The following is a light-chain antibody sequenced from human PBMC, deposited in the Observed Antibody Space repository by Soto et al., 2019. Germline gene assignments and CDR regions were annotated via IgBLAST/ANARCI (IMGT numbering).Light chain of an antibody. CDR1: QSVRNNY. Sequence: ESVLTQSPDTLSLSPGERATLSCRASQSVRNNYLAWYQQKPGQAPRFLIFDASSRATGIPDRFSGSGSGTDFTLTISRLEPEDLAVYYCQQYGSTPLTFGGGTKVDIK. J-gene: IGKJ4*01. V-gene: IGKV3-20*01. CDR2: DAS. CDR3: QQYGSTPLT.